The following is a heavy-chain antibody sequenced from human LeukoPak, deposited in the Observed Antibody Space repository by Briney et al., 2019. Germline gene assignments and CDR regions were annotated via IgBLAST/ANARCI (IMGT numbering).Heavy chain of an antibody. V-gene: IGHV4-39*01. CDR3: ARRPIAVAGTGWFDP. CDR2: IYYSGST. D-gene: IGHD6-19*01. J-gene: IGHJ5*02. Sequence: SETLSLTCTVSGGSISSSSYYWGWIRQPPGKGLEWIGSIYYSGSTYYNPSLKSRVTISVDTSKNQFSLKLSSVTAADTAVYYCARRPIAVAGTGWFDPWGQGTLVTVSS. CDR1: GGSISSSSYY.